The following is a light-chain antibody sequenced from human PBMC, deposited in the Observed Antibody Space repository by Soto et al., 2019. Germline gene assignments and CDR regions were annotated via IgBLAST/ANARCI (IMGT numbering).Light chain of an antibody. CDR2: RNN. CDR3: ATWDDSLSNYV. Sequence: QSVLTQPPSAFGTPGQRVTISCSGSSSNIGSNYVHWYQHPTGTAPKLLIYRNNQRPSGVPDRFSGSKSGASASLAISGLRSEDEADYYCATWDDSLSNYVFGTGTKVPVL. J-gene: IGLJ1*01. CDR1: SSNIGSNY. V-gene: IGLV1-47*01.